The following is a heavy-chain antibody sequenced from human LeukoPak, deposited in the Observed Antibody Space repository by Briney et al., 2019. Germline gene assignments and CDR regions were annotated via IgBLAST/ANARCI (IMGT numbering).Heavy chain of an antibody. V-gene: IGHV3-21*01. CDR2: ISTSSSYI. CDR3: ARRYGDYVGSFEY. CDR1: GITFSSYS. D-gene: IGHD4-17*01. J-gene: IGHJ4*02. Sequence: PGGSLRLSCAASGITFSSYSMNWVRQAPGKGLEWVSSISTSSSYIYYADSVKGRFTISRDNAKNSLYLQMNSLSAEDTAVYYCARRYGDYVGSFEYWGQGTQVTVSS.